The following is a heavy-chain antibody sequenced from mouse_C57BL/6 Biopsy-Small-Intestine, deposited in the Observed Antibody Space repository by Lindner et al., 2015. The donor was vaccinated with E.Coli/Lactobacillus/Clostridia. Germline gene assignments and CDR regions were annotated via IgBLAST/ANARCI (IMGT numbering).Heavy chain of an antibody. CDR2: IYPGNGDT. CDR1: DYAFSSYW. D-gene: IGHD1-1*01. V-gene: IGHV1-80*01. Sequence: VQLQESGAEVAKPGASVKISCKASDYAFSSYWMNWVKQRPGKGLEWIGQIYPGNGDTNYNGKFKDKATLTADKSSRTAYIQLNSLTSEDSAVYFCARIYYYGSDYFDYWGQGTTLTVSS. CDR3: ARIYYYGSDYFDY. J-gene: IGHJ2*01.